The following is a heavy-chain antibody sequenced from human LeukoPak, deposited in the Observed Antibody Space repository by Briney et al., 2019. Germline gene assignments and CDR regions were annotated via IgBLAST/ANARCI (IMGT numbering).Heavy chain of an antibody. V-gene: IGHV3-15*01. D-gene: IGHD3-10*01. CDR2: IKSKGDGETT. J-gene: IGHJ4*02. CDR1: GFTFTNAW. CDR3: TTDLGLTMIRGVIVY. Sequence: GGSLRLSCAASGFTFTNAWKTWVRQAPGKGLEWVGRIKSKGDGETTDYTAPVKGRFTMSRDDSKATLYLQMNSLAAEDTAVYYCTTDLGLTMIRGVIVYWGQGALVTVSS.